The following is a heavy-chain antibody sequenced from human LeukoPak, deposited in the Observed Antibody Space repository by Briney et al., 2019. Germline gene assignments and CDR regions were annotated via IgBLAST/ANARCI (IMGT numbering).Heavy chain of an antibody. Sequence: GALRLSCAAEGFRFSKYWMTWVRQAPEKGLEWLARIKTDGSETYYVDSVKGRFTISRDNAKSSLYLQMNSLRVEDTAVYHCVRFGPDHDMGLWGQGTTVTVS. CDR1: GFRFSKYW. CDR2: IKTDGSET. D-gene: IGHD3-16*01. J-gene: IGHJ6*02. CDR3: VRFGPDHDMGL. V-gene: IGHV3-7*01.